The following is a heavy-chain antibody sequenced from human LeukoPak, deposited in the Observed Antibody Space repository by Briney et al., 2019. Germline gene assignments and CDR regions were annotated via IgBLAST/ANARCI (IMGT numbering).Heavy chain of an antibody. D-gene: IGHD2-21*02. V-gene: IGHV4-59*08. CDR1: GASFTSNY. CDR3: ARLDCGGDCYVDY. CDR2: IYYSGTT. Sequence: SETLSLTCTVSGASFTSNYWRWIRQPPGKGLEWIGYIYYSGTTTYNPSLERRVTMSVDMSKTQFSLRLNSVTATDTAVYYCARLDCGGDCYVDYWGQGTLVTVSS. J-gene: IGHJ4*02.